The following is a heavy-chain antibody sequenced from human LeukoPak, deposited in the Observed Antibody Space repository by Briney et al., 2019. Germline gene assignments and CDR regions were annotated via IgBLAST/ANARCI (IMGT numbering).Heavy chain of an antibody. CDR2: IIPIFGSA. CDR1: GDTHISYA. CDR3: AAAERGDFERDYYYYGLDV. V-gene: IGHV1-69*13. D-gene: IGHD4-17*01. J-gene: IGHJ6*02. Sequence: SVKVSCKASGDTHISYAMRWGRRAPGQGLEWMGGIIPIFGSAKYAQKFQGRVAIIADESTNTASMELSSLRSGDTAVYYCAAAERGDFERDYYYYGLDVWGQGTTVTVSS.